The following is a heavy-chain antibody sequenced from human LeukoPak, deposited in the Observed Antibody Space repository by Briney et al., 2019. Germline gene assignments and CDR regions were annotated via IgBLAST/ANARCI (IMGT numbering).Heavy chain of an antibody. CDR1: GASISSYY. CDR3: ARGLGELSFPFDY. V-gene: IGHV4-59*01. D-gene: IGHD3-16*02. J-gene: IGHJ4*02. Sequence: SETLSLTCTVSGASISSYYWSWIRQPPGKGLEWIGYIDYSGSTNYNPSLKSRVTISADTSKNQFSLKLSSVTAADTAVYYCARGLGELSFPFDYWGQGTLVTVSS. CDR2: IDYSGST.